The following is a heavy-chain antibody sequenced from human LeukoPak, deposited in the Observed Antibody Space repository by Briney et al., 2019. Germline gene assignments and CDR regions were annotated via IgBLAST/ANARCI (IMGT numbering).Heavy chain of an antibody. V-gene: IGHV1-46*01. CDR3: ARGPTDMDFDY. CDR2: INSSDGTT. Sequence: ASVTVSCKASGYTFTKSDYMHWVRQAPGQGLEWMGIINSSDGTTFYAQKFQGRVTMTRDTSTNTVYMELSSLRSEDTAVFYCARGPTDMDFDYWGQGSLVTVSS. J-gene: IGHJ4*02. CDR1: GYTFTKSDY.